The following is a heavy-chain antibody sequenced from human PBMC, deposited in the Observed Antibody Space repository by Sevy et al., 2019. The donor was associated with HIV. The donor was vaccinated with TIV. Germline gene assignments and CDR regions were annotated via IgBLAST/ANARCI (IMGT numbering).Heavy chain of an antibody. CDR2: INNSGGST. CDR3: VKERVGYISSWYYFDY. D-gene: IGHD6-13*01. V-gene: IGHV3-23*01. Sequence: GGSLRLSCAVSGFTVNTYAMSWVRQAPGKGLEWVAVINNSGGSTDYADSVRGRFGISRDNPNVDQEMNSLRVVDTAVYYCVKERVGYISSWYYFDYWGQRTLVTVSS. CDR1: GFTVNTYA. J-gene: IGHJ4*02.